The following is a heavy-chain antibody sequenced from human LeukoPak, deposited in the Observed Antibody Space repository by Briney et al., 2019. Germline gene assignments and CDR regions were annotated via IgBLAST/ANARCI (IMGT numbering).Heavy chain of an antibody. J-gene: IGHJ6*02. V-gene: IGHV4-34*01. CDR3: ARGNIVLMVYATYYYYGMDV. CDR1: GGSFSGYY. Sequence: SGTLSLTCAVYGGSFSGYYWSWIRQPPGKGLEWIGEINHSGSTNYNPSLKSRVTISVDTSKNQFSLKPSSVTAADTAVYYCARGNIVLMVYATYYYYGMDVWGQGTTVTVSS. CDR2: INHSGST. D-gene: IGHD2-8*01.